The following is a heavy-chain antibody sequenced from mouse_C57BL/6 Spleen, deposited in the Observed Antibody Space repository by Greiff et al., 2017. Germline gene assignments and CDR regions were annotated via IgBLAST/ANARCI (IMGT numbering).Heavy chain of an antibody. CDR3: ARAYYYGSSRFAY. D-gene: IGHD1-1*01. V-gene: IGHV1-61*01. CDR1: GYTFTSYW. Sequence: VQLQQPGAELVRPGSSVKLSCKASGYTFTSYWMDWVKQRPGQGLEWIGNIYPSDSETHYNQKFKDKATLTVDKSSSTAYMQLSSLTSEDSAVYYCARAYYYGSSRFAYWGQGTLVTVSA. J-gene: IGHJ3*01. CDR2: IYPSDSET.